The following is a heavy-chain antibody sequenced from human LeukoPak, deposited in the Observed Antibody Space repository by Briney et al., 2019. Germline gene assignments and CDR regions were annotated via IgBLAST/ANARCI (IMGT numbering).Heavy chain of an antibody. CDR3: ARHPNTAMAKGAFDI. Sequence: KPSETLSLTCTVSGVSISSYYWSWIRQPPGKGLEWIGYIFYSGSTNYNPSLKSRVTISVDTSKNQFSLKLSSVTAADTAVYYCARHPNTAMAKGAFDIWGQGTMVTVSS. CDR2: IFYSGST. D-gene: IGHD5-18*01. J-gene: IGHJ3*02. CDR1: GVSISSYY. V-gene: IGHV4-59*08.